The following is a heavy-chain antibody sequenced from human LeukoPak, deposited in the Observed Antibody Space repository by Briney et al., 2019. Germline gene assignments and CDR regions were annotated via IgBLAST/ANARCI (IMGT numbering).Heavy chain of an antibody. CDR1: GFTFSRYA. V-gene: IGHV3-64D*06. Sequence: PGGSLRLSCSASGFTFSRYAMHWVRQAPGKGLEYVSAISSNGGSTYYADSVKGRFTISRDNSRNTLHLQMSSLRVEDTAVYYCVKDSSSGSYFDYWGQGTLGTASS. CDR3: VKDSSSGSYFDY. D-gene: IGHD3-10*01. CDR2: ISSNGGST. J-gene: IGHJ4*02.